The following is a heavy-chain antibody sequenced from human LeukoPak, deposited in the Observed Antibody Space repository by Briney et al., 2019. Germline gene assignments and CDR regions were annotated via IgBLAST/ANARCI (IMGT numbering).Heavy chain of an antibody. CDR2: ISAYNGNT. CDR3: ARDPGIAVAGTELGGY. D-gene: IGHD6-19*01. CDR1: GYTFTSYG. V-gene: IGHV1-18*01. J-gene: IGHJ4*02. Sequence: GASVKVSCKASGYTFTSYGISWVRQAPGQGLEWMGWISAYNGNTNYAQKLQGRVTMTTDTSTSTAYMELRSLRSDDTAVYYCARDPGIAVAGTELGGYWGQGTLVTVSS.